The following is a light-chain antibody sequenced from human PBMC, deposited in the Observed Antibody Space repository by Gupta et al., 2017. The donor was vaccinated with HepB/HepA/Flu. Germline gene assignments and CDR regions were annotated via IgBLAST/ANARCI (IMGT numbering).Light chain of an antibody. V-gene: IGLV3-21*02. Sequence: SYGLTQPPSVSLAPGQTATLTCEGNNLGRKGVHWYQLKPGQAPVLVVYDDSDRPSGISERFSGSKSETTATLTTTRVEAGDEADYYCQVWDSSIDHAVFGGGTKLTVL. CDR1: NLGRKG. CDR3: QVWDSSIDHAV. J-gene: IGLJ2*01. CDR2: DDS.